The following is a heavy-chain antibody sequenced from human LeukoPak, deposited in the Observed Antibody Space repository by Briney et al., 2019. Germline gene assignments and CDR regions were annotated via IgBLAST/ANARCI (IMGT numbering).Heavy chain of an antibody. CDR2: INPNSGGT. D-gene: IGHD3-3*01. V-gene: IGHV1-2*06. CDR1: GYTFTGYY. CDR3: ARVGPAGILRFLEWIDY. Sequence: GASVKVSCKASGYTFTGYYMHWVRQAPGQGLEWMGRINPNSGGTNYAQKFQGRVTMTRDTSISTAYMELSRLRSDDTAVYYCARVGPAGILRFLEWIDYWGQGTLVTVSS. J-gene: IGHJ4*02.